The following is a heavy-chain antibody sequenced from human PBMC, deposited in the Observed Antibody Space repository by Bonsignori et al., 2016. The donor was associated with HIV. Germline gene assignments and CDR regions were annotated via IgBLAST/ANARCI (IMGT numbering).Heavy chain of an antibody. CDR2: IFYSGST. V-gene: IGHV4-39*07. D-gene: IGHD3-16*01. CDR3: ARDYRGEGVFNI. Sequence: WIRQPPGKGLEWIGSIFYSGSTYYNPSLKSRVTISLGTSINHFSLKLSSVTAADTAVYFCARDYRGEGVFNIWGQGTMVTVSS. J-gene: IGHJ3*02.